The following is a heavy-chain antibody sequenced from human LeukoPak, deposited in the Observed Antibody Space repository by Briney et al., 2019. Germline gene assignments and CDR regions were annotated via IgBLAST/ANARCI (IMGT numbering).Heavy chain of an antibody. Sequence: GGSLRLSCAASGFTFSSYSMQWVRQTPGKGLEWVGIMSNSGENTFYGEAVKGRFTISRDNSQNTLYLQMNSLRVEDTAVYYCARGPPWYFDLWDRGTLVTVSS. CDR1: GFTFSSYS. CDR2: MSNSGENT. J-gene: IGHJ2*01. CDR3: ARGPPWYFDL. V-gene: IGHV3-33*05. D-gene: IGHD6-25*01.